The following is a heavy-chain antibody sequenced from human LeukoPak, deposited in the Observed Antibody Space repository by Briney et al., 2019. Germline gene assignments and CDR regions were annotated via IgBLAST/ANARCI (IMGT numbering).Heavy chain of an antibody. Sequence: GGSLRLSCAASGFTFSSYEMNWVRQAPGKGLEWVSYISSSGYTIYYADSLKGRFTISRDNAKNSLSLQMNSLRAEDTAVYYCARDRRYCGGDCYSDYWGQGTLVTVSS. CDR1: GFTFSSYE. CDR3: ARDRRYCGGDCYSDY. J-gene: IGHJ4*02. D-gene: IGHD2-21*02. V-gene: IGHV3-48*03. CDR2: ISSSGYTI.